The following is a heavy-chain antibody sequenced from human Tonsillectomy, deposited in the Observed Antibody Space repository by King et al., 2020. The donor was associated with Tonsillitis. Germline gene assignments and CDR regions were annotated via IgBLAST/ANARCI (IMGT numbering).Heavy chain of an antibody. V-gene: IGHV1-2*02. CDR1: GYTFTGYY. Sequence: QLVQSGAEVKKPGASVKVSCKASGYTFTGYYMHWVQQAPGQGLEWMGWINPNSGGTNYAQKFQGRVTMTRDTSISTAYMELSRLRSDDTAVYYCARYCSGGSCYYNWFDPWGQGTLVTVSS. J-gene: IGHJ5*02. CDR3: ARYCSGGSCYYNWFDP. CDR2: INPNSGGT. D-gene: IGHD2-15*01.